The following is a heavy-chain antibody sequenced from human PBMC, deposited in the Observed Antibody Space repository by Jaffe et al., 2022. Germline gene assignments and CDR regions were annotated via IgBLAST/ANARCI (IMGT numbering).Heavy chain of an antibody. Sequence: EVQLVESGGGLVQPGRSLRLSCAASGFTFDDYAMHWVRQAPGKGLEWVSGISWNSGSIGYADSVKGRFTISRDNAKNSLYLQMNSLRAEDTALYYCAKGYCSSTSCYAADIWGQGTMVTVSS. V-gene: IGHV3-9*01. J-gene: IGHJ3*02. CDR2: ISWNSGSI. CDR1: GFTFDDYA. CDR3: AKGYCSSTSCYAADI. D-gene: IGHD2-2*01.